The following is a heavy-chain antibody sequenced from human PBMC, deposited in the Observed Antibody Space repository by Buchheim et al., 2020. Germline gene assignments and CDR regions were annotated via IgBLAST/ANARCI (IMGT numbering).Heavy chain of an antibody. J-gene: IGHJ6*02. D-gene: IGHD3-10*01. CDR1: GFTFSSYA. Sequence: QVQLAESGGGVVQPGRSLRLSCAASGFTFSSYAMHWVRQAPGKGLEWVAVISYDGSNKYYADSVKGRFTISRDNSKNTLYLQMNSLRAEDTAVYYCARTRATMVRGVIIMNYYYYYGMDVWGQGTT. V-gene: IGHV3-30-3*01. CDR2: ISYDGSNK. CDR3: ARTRATMVRGVIIMNYYYYYGMDV.